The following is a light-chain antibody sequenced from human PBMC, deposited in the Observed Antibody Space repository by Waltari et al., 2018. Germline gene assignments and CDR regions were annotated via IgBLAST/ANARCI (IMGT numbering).Light chain of an antibody. CDR2: GDI. Sequence: QSVLTQPPSVSGAPGQRVTISCTGSTSNLGADYDVSWYQNLPGTAPRLLIYGDINRPSGVPDRFSGSKSGNSAALTITGLHAEDEANYFCLSYDSSLSAFVFGGGTKLTV. CDR3: LSYDSSLSAFV. V-gene: IGLV1-40*01. J-gene: IGLJ3*02. CDR1: TSNLGADYD.